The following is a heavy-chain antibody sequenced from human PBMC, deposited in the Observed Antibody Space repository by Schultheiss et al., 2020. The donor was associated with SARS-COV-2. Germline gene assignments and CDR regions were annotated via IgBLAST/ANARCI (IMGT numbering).Heavy chain of an antibody. V-gene: IGHV3-33*08. CDR3: ARDVGGNYGDYVH. CDR1: GFTLSSSP. CDR2: IWYDGSNK. Sequence: GESLKISCAASGFTLSSSPLHWVRQAPGKGLEWVAVIWYDGSNKYYADSVKGRFTISRDNSKNTLYLQMNSLRAEDTAVYYCARDVGGNYGDYVHWGQGTLVTVSS. D-gene: IGHD4-17*01. J-gene: IGHJ4*02.